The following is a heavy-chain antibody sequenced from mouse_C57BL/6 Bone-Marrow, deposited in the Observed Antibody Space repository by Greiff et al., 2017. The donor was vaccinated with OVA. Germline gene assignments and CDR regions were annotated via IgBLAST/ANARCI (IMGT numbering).Heavy chain of an antibody. Sequence: VQLQQPGAELVMPGASVKLSCKASGYTFTSYWMHWVKQRPGQGLEWIGEIDPSDSYTNYNQKFKGKSTLTVDKSSSTAYMQLSSLTSEDSAVYYCARAYSKGGYFDYWGQGTTLTVSS. CDR2: IDPSDSYT. CDR1: GYTFTSYW. D-gene: IGHD2-5*01. CDR3: ARAYSKGGYFDY. J-gene: IGHJ2*01. V-gene: IGHV1-69*01.